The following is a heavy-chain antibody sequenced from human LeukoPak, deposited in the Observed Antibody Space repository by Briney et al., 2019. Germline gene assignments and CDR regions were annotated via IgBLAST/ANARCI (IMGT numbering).Heavy chain of an antibody. V-gene: IGHV1-18*01. D-gene: IGHD3-3*01. CDR3: GRWSPDPNDS. Sequence: VASVKVSCKASGYTFINHGISWVRQAPGQGLEWMGWISAYNGRTEYAQTFQDRVTMTTDTSTTTGYMELRRLRSDDTAVYFCGRWSPDPNDSWGQGTLVTVSS. J-gene: IGHJ4*02. CDR2: ISAYNGRT. CDR1: GYTFINHG.